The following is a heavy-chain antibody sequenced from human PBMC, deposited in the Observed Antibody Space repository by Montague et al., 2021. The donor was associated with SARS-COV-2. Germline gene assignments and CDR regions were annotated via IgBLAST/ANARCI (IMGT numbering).Heavy chain of an antibody. CDR1: GGSISSYY. CDR2: IYYSGST. CDR3: ARDWGDYGDYVTLGAFDI. V-gene: IGHV4-59*01. D-gene: IGHD4-17*01. Sequence: SETLSLTCTVSGGSISSYYWSWIRKPPGKGLEWIGYIYYSGSTNYNPSLTSQVPISVDTSKNQFSLKLSSVTAADTAVYYCARDWGDYGDYVTLGAFDIWGQGTMVTVSS. J-gene: IGHJ3*02.